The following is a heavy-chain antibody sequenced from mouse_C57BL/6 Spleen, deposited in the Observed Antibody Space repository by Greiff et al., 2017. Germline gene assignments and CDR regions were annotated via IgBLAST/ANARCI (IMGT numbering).Heavy chain of an antibody. D-gene: IGHD2-4*01. CDR2: INPNNGGT. CDR3: ARKDRGLRHAMDY. J-gene: IGHJ4*01. V-gene: IGHV1-18*01. Sequence: EVQLQQSGPELVKPGASVKISCKASGYTFTDYNMDWVKQSHGKSLEWIGDINPNNGGTIYNQKFKGKATLTVDKSSSTAYMELRSLTSEDTAVYYCARKDRGLRHAMDYWGQGTSVTVSS. CDR1: GYTFTDYN.